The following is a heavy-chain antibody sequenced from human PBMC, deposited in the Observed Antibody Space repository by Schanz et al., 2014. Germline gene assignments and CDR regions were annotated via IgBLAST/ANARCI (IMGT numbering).Heavy chain of an antibody. V-gene: IGHV7-4-1*02. CDR1: GYTFAMYD. Sequence: QVQLVQSGSELKKPGASVKVSCKASGYTFAMYDMNWVRQAPGQGLEWMGWINTNTANPTYAQGFTGRFVYTLDASVTTAYLEISSLKAEDTAVYYCARGYSGYSHFDYGGQGALGTVSS. D-gene: IGHD5-12*01. J-gene: IGHJ4*02. CDR2: INTNTANP. CDR3: ARGYSGYSHFDY.